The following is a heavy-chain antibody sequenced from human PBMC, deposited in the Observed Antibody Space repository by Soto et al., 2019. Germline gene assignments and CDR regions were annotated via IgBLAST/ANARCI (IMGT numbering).Heavy chain of an antibody. CDR2: INPSGGST. CDR1: GYTITSYY. Sequence: ASVKVSCKASGYTITSYYMHWVRQAPGQGLEWMGIINPSGGSTSYAQKFQGRVTMTRDTSTSTVYMELSSLRSEDTAVYYCARDRIAVAGFDYWGQGTLVTVSS. D-gene: IGHD6-19*01. CDR3: ARDRIAVAGFDY. V-gene: IGHV1-46*03. J-gene: IGHJ4*02.